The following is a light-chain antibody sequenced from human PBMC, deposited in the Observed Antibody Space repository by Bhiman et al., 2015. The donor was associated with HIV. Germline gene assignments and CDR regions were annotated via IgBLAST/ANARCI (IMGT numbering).Light chain of an antibody. CDR2: DVS. CDR1: SSDVGGYNY. V-gene: IGLV2-14*01. J-gene: IGLJ1*01. CDR3: SSLTSSLTYV. Sequence: QSALTQPASVSGSPGQSITISCTGTSSDVGGYNYVSWYQQHPGKAPKFMIYDVSKRPSGVSNRFSGSKSGNTASLTISGLQAEDEADYYCSSLTSSLTYVFGTGTKVTVL.